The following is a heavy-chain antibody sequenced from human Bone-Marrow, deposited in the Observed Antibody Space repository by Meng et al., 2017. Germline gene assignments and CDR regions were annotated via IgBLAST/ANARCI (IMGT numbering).Heavy chain of an antibody. CDR3: ARTYGEYCFDY. V-gene: IGHV1-69*01. CDR2: IIRIFGTS. J-gene: IGHJ4*02. Sequence: AEVREPRSLVKDSCKASGGTFSIYASSRGRQAAGQRLEWMRGIIRIFGTSNYAQKCQGRVTITADESTNTAYMELISLRTEDTDVDYCARTYGEYCFDYWGQGTLVTVSS. D-gene: IGHD4-17*01. CDR1: GGTFSIYA.